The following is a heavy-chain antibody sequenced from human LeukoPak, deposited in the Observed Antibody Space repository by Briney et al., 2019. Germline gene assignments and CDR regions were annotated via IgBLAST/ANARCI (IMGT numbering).Heavy chain of an antibody. D-gene: IGHD5-12*01. J-gene: IGHJ6*02. Sequence: SETLSLTCTVSGGSISSYYWSWIRQPAGKGLEWIGRIYTSGSTNYNPSLKSRVTMSVDTSKNQFSLKLSSVTAADTAVYYCARSRRLPGSYYYYYGMDVWGQGTTVTVSS. CDR1: GGSISSYY. CDR2: IYTSGST. CDR3: ARSRRLPGSYYYYYGMDV. V-gene: IGHV4-4*07.